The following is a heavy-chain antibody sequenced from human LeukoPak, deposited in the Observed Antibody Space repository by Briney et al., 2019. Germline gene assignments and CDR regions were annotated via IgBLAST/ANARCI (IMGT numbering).Heavy chain of an antibody. Sequence: GGSLRLSCAASGFTFSCCSMKWVRQAPGKGLEWVASISSRSSYIYYADSVKGRFPISRDNAKNSLYLQVNSLRAEDTAVYYCARTSSGYSYYWGQGTLVTVSS. CDR1: GFTFSCCS. CDR3: ARTSSGYSYY. CDR2: ISSRSSYI. V-gene: IGHV3-21*01. J-gene: IGHJ4*02. D-gene: IGHD3-22*01.